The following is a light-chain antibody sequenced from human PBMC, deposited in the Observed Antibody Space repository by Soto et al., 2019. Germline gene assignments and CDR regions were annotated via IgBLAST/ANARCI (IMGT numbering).Light chain of an antibody. Sequence: QAVVTQPPSASGTPGQRVTISCSGSSSNIGSDIVNWYQQLPGMAPKLLFYSNNQRPSGVPNRFSGSKSGTYASLAISGLQSEDEADYYCAAWDVSLNGWVFGGGTKLTVL. CDR3: AAWDVSLNGWV. CDR2: SNN. CDR1: SSNIGSDI. V-gene: IGLV1-44*01. J-gene: IGLJ3*02.